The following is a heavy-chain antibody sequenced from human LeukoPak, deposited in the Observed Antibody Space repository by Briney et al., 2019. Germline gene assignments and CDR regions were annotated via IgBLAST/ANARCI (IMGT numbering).Heavy chain of an antibody. V-gene: IGHV3-23*01. D-gene: IGHD6-13*01. CDR3: AKDIAAAGELDYYYGMDV. Sequence: AGGSLRLSCAASGFTFSSYAMSWVRQAPGKGLEWVSAISGSGGSTYYADSVKGRFTVSRDNSKNTLYLQMNSLRAEDTAVYYCAKDIAAAGELDYYYGMDVWGQGTTVTVSS. CDR1: GFTFSSYA. CDR2: ISGSGGST. J-gene: IGHJ6*02.